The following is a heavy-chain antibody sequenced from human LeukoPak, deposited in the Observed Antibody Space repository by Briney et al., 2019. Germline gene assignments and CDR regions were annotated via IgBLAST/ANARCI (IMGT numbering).Heavy chain of an antibody. J-gene: IGHJ4*02. CDR1: GGTVNNYA. D-gene: IGHD4-23*01. Sequence: SVKVSCKASGGTVNNYAITWVRQAPGQGLEWMGGIIPIFGIADYAQKFQGRVTITADKSTSTAYMELSSLRSEDTAVYYCARDTVAGSSWGQGTLVTVSS. CDR3: ARDTVAGSS. CDR2: IIPIFGIA. V-gene: IGHV1-69*10.